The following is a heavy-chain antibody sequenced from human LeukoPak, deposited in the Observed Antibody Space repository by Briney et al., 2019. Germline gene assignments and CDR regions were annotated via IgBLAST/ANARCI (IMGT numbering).Heavy chain of an antibody. CDR2: IIPIFGIA. CDR1: GGTFSSYA. Sequence: SVKVSCKASGGTFSSYAISWVRQAPGQGLEWMGRIIPIFGIANYAQKFQGRVTITADKSTSTAYKELSSLRSEDTAVYYCARHIVVVPAASGVLDYWGQGTLVTVSS. V-gene: IGHV1-69*04. J-gene: IGHJ4*02. D-gene: IGHD2-2*01. CDR3: ARHIVVVPAASGVLDY.